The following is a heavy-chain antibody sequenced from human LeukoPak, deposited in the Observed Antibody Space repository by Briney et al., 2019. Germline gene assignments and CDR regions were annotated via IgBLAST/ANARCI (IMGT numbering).Heavy chain of an antibody. CDR1: GYTSTGYY. CDR3: ARVEYYYDSSGYYQNLDFDY. D-gene: IGHD3-22*01. J-gene: IGHJ4*02. Sequence: ASVMVSCKASGYTSTGYYTHSVRQAPGQGLDWMGRINPNSGGTNYAQKFQGRVTMTRDTSISTAYMELSRLRSDDTAVYYCARVEYYYDSSGYYQNLDFDYWGQGTLVTVSS. CDR2: INPNSGGT. V-gene: IGHV1-2*06.